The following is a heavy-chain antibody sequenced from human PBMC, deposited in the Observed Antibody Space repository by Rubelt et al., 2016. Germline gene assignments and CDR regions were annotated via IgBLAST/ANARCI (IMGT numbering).Heavy chain of an antibody. CDR1: S. V-gene: IGHV1-24*01. D-gene: IGHD3-22*01. J-gene: IGHJ4*02. Sequence: SMHWVRQAPGKGLEWMGGFDPEDGETIYAQKFQGRVTITRDTSASTAYMELSSLRSEDTAVYYCAIQRAYDSRGYYFFLESDWGQGTLVTVSS. CDR3: AIQRAYDSRGYYFFLESD. CDR2: FDPEDGET.